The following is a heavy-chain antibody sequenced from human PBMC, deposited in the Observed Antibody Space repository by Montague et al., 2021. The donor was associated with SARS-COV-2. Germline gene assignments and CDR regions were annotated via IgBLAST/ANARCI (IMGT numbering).Heavy chain of an antibody. CDR1: PCSMTYACY. J-gene: IGHJ6*02. Sequence: SETLSLTCTVSPCSMTYACYWGWVRHPLETALEWVGNLWHGGSTYYNPXXKSRVTISVDTSKNQFSLKLTSVTAADTAVYYCARTSQYCDTTSCYLPNAMDVWGQGTTVTVSS. CDR2: LWHGGST. V-gene: IGHV4-38-2*02. D-gene: IGHD2-2*01. CDR3: ARTSQYCDTTSCYLPNAMDV.